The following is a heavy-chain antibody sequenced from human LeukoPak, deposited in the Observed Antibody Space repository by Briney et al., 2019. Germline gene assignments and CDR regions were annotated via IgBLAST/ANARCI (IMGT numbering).Heavy chain of an antibody. D-gene: IGHD1-14*01. J-gene: IGHJ6*03. CDR3: ARGRKTASIYYYYMDV. Sequence: SVKVSCKASGGTFSSYAISWVRQAPGQGLEWMGGIIPIFGTANYAQKFQGRVPITTDESTSTAYMELSSLRSEDTAVYYCARGRKTASIYYYYMDVWGKGTTVTVSS. V-gene: IGHV1-69*05. CDR2: IIPIFGTA. CDR1: GGTFSSYA.